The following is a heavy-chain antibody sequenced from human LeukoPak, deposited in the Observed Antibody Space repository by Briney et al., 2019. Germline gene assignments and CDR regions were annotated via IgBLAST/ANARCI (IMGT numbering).Heavy chain of an antibody. V-gene: IGHV1-69*13. D-gene: IGHD5-24*01. CDR2: RIPILGTT. J-gene: IGHJ1*01. Sequence: SVKLSCNASGGSFSSYGISWERQPPAQGLEWMGGRIPILGTTNLAQKCQGRLTITADESTSRAYMELNGLRVDDTAVYYCAREGPVGTDGFWGQGTLVTVSS. CDR3: AREGPVGTDGF. CDR1: GGSFSSYG.